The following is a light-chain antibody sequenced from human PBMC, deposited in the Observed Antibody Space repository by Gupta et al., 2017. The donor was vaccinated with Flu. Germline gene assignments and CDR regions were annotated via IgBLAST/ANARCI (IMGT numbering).Light chain of an antibody. V-gene: IGKV1-12*01. J-gene: IGKJ2*01. CDR2: GAS. CDR3: QQANSFLYT. CDR1: QGINRW. Sequence: DTQMTPPPSSVSASVGDRVTITCRASQGINRWLAWFQQKPGKAPRLLIYGASSLQSGVPSRFSGSGSGTDFTLTITSLQPEDFATYYCQQANSFLYTFGQGTKLEI.